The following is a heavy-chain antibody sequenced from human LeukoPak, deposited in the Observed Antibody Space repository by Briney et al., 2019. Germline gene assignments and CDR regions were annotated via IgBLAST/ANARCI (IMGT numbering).Heavy chain of an antibody. CDR3: AREYSSGWFWGY. J-gene: IGHJ4*02. CDR2: ISSDGSTT. CDR1: GYSVSSNY. Sequence: PGGSLRLSCAASGYSVSSNYMIWVRQAPGRGLVWVSRISSDGSTTNYADSVKGRFPISRDNAKNTLYLQMDSLRVEDTAVYYCAREYSSGWFWGYWGQGTLVTVSS. V-gene: IGHV3-74*01. D-gene: IGHD6-19*01.